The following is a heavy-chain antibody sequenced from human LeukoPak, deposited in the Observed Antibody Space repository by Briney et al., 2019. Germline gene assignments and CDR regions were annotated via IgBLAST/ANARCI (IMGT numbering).Heavy chain of an antibody. CDR1: GYTFTSYY. CDR3: ARGDCSSTSCYAFDI. J-gene: IGHJ3*02. CDR2: INPSGGSK. V-gene: IGHV1-46*01. D-gene: IGHD2-2*01. Sequence: ASVKVTCKAAGYTFTSYYMDWVRQPPGPGLELMGKINPSGGSKSYAQKFQVRVTMTKDTSTSTVYMERSSLRSEDTAVYYCARGDCSSTSCYAFDIWGQGTMVTVSS.